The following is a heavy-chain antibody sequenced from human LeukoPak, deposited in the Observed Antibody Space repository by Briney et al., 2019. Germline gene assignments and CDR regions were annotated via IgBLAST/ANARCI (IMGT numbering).Heavy chain of an antibody. Sequence: ASVKVSCKASGYTFTSYYIHWVRQAPGQGLEWMGIINPSGGSTSYAQKFQGRVTMTRDMSTSTVYMELSSLRSEDTAVYYCARNHYYGSGSYYLIDYWGQGTLVTVSS. D-gene: IGHD3-10*01. CDR3: ARNHYYGSGSYYLIDY. CDR1: GYTFTSYY. CDR2: INPSGGST. J-gene: IGHJ4*02. V-gene: IGHV1-46*01.